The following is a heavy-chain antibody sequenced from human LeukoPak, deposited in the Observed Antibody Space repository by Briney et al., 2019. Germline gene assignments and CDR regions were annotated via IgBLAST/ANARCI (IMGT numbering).Heavy chain of an antibody. CDR1: DYSIRTGHY. D-gene: IGHD3-3*01. CDR3: ARDSLHYDYWSGYYSPFDY. J-gene: IGHJ4*02. CDR2: VSRSGST. V-gene: IGHV4-38-2*02. Sequence: SETLSLTCTVSDYSIRTGHYWGWIRQPPGKGLEWIGSVSRSGSTYYNPSLKSRVTISIDRSKSQFSLKLTSVTAADTAVYYCARDSLHYDYWSGYYSPFDYWGQGTLVTVSS.